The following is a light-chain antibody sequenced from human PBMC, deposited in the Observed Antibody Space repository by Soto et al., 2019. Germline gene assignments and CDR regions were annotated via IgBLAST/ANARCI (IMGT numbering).Light chain of an antibody. J-gene: IGKJ3*01. Sequence: DIVMTQSPDSLAVSLGERTTMNCKSSQSVFYSSNNKNSLAWYQQKPGQPPKLLIYWASTRESGVPDRFSGSGAGTDFTLTISSLQAEDVAVYHCQQYYSAPFTFGPGTKVDIK. CDR1: QSVFYSSNNKNS. CDR2: WAS. CDR3: QQYYSAPFT. V-gene: IGKV4-1*01.